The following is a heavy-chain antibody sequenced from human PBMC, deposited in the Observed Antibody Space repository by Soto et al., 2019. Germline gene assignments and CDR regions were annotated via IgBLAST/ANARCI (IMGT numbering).Heavy chain of an antibody. Sequence: QVQLVQSGAEVKKPGSSVKVSCKASGGTFSSYTISWVRQAPGQGLEWMGRIIPILGIANYAQKFQGRVTINADKSTSTAYMELSSLRSEDTAVYYCARDKSRWLQCTLFDYWGQGTLVTVSS. D-gene: IGHD5-12*01. V-gene: IGHV1-69*08. CDR3: ARDKSRWLQCTLFDY. CDR2: IIPILGIA. J-gene: IGHJ4*02. CDR1: GGTFSSYT.